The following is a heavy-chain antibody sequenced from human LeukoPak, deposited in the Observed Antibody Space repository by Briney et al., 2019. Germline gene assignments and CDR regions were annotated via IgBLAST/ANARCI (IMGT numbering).Heavy chain of an antibody. Sequence: GGSLRLSCAASGFTFSSYSMNWVRQAPGKGLGWVSSISSSSSYIYYADSVKGRFTISRDNAKNSLYLQMNSLRAEDTAVYYCARALVRMITFGGVIAPFDYWGQGTLVTVSS. CDR3: ARALVRMITFGGVIAPFDY. J-gene: IGHJ4*02. D-gene: IGHD3-16*02. V-gene: IGHV3-21*01. CDR1: GFTFSSYS. CDR2: ISSSSSYI.